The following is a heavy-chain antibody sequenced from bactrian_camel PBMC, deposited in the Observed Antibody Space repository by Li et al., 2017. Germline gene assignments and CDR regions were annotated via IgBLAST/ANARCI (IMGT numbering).Heavy chain of an antibody. CDR1: GRSNENYF. V-gene: IGHV3S45*01. CDR3: VDDCYGSRYYLARRTNV. CDR2: MYTGFGGGNI. D-gene: IGHD6*01. Sequence: HVQLVESGGGSVQVGGSLRLSCAISGRSNENYFLAWFRQPPGKEREGVAAMYTGFGGGNIYYDDSVKGRFPISQDNSKNTLFLQMNVLRPEDTAMYYCVDDCYGSRYYLARRTNVWGQGTQVTVS. J-gene: IGHJ4*01.